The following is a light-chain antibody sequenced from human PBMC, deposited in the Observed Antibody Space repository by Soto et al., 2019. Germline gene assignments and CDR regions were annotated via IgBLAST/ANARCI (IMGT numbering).Light chain of an antibody. V-gene: IGKV3-20*01. Sequence: LPPAPGTVALSPGERATLSCRASQSVGSNYLAWYQQKPGQAPRLLIYGASSRATGIADRFSGSGSGTDFTLTISRLEPEDFALYYCQQYGYSPITFGQGT. CDR3: QQYGYSPIT. CDR2: GAS. CDR1: QSVGSNY. J-gene: IGKJ5*01.